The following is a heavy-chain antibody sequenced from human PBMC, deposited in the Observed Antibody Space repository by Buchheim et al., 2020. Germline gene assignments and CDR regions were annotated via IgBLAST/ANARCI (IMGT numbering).Heavy chain of an antibody. V-gene: IGHV1-3*01. CDR3: ARGSGGTVAAGNYWFDP. CDR2: INAGNANT. J-gene: IGHJ5*02. CDR1: GYTFTSYA. D-gene: IGHD6-13*01. Sequence: QVQLVQSGAEVKKPGASVKVSCKASGYTFTSYAMHWVRQAPGQRLEWMGWINAGNANTKYSQQFQGRVTITRDTSASTVYMELSSLISEDTAVYYCARGSGGTVAAGNYWFDPWGQGTL.